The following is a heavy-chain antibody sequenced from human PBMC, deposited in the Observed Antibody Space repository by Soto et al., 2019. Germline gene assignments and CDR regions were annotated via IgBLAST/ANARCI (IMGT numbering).Heavy chain of an antibody. D-gene: IGHD3-3*01. Sequence: EVQLLESGGDLVQPGGSLRLSCAASGFTFSNYAMSWVRQAPGKGLEWVSTISGGGGTTYYADSVKGRFTISRDNSKNTLFLQMNSLRAEDTAIYYGANQGRFLEWGFDYWGQGTLVTVSS. V-gene: IGHV3-23*01. CDR2: ISGGGGTT. CDR1: GFTFSNYA. CDR3: ANQGRFLEWGFDY. J-gene: IGHJ4*02.